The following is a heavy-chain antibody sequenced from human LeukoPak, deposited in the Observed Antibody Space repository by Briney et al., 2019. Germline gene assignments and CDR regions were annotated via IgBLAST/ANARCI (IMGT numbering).Heavy chain of an antibody. CDR2: IYYSGST. Sequence: SETLSLTCTVSGGSISSGGYYWSWIRQHSGKGLEWIGYIYYSGSTYYNPSLKSRVTISVDTSKHQFSLKLSSVTAADTAVYYCARGGGFWSGYYPHDYWGQGTLVTVSS. CDR1: GGSISSGGYY. V-gene: IGHV4-31*03. J-gene: IGHJ4*02. D-gene: IGHD3-3*01. CDR3: ARGGGFWSGYYPHDY.